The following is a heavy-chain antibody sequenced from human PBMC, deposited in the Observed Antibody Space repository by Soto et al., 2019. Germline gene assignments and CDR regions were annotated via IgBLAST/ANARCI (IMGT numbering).Heavy chain of an antibody. Sequence: EVQLVESGGGLVKPGGSLRLSCAASGFTFGTHSMFWVCQAPGKGLEWVASLSGDSTYIFHADSVKGRFANSRDNAMNSLYLQMDSLIADDSAVYHCARGGIVVVGAATRPLDYWGQGTLVTVSS. D-gene: IGHD2-15*01. V-gene: IGHV3-21*06. J-gene: IGHJ4*02. CDR3: ARGGIVVVGAATRPLDY. CDR2: LSGDSTYI. CDR1: GFTFGTHS.